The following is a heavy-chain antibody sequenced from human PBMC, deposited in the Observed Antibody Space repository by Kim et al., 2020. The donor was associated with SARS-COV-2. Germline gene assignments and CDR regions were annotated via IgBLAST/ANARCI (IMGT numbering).Heavy chain of an antibody. CDR1: GFTFSSYA. CDR3: AKDLHCTNPVCSDY. V-gene: IGHV3-23*01. Sequence: GGSLRLSCAASGFTFSSYAMSWVRQSPGKGLEWVSIIGVSGGSTYYADSVKGRFTISRDDSKNTLFLQMNSLRAEDTALYFCAKDLHCTNPVCSDYWGQG. CDR2: IGVSGGST. J-gene: IGHJ4*02. D-gene: IGHD2-8*01.